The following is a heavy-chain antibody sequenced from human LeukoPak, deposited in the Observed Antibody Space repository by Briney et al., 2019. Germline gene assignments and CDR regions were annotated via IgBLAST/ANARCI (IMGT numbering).Heavy chain of an antibody. CDR2: IDTDGTST. J-gene: IGHJ4*02. CDR3: ARPYYDSSGYQYPPDY. D-gene: IGHD3-22*01. Sequence: PGGSLRLSCAASGFTFSSYWMHWVRQAPGKGLVWVSRIDTDGTSTSYADAVKGRFTISRDNGKNTLYLQMNSLRAEDTALYYCARPYYDSSGYQYPPDYWGQGTLVTVSS. V-gene: IGHV3-74*01. CDR1: GFTFSSYW.